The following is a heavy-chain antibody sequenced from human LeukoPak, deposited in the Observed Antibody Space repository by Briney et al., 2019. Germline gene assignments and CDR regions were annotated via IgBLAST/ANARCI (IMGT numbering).Heavy chain of an antibody. CDR2: IYYSGST. CDR1: GGSISSSSYY. D-gene: IGHD2-15*01. J-gene: IGHJ3*02. V-gene: IGHV4-39*07. CDR3: ASDRIEVDAFDI. Sequence: SETLSLTCTVSGGSISSSSYYWGWIRQPPGKGLEWIGSIYYSGSTNYNPSLKSRVTVSVDTSKNQFSLKLSSVTAADTAVYYCASDRIEVDAFDIWGQGTMVTVSS.